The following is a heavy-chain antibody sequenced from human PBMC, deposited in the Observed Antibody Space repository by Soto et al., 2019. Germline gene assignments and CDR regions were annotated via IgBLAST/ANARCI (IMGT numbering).Heavy chain of an antibody. J-gene: IGHJ4*02. CDR2: ISSSSSYI. Sequence: PGGSLRVSCAASGFTFSSYIMNWVRQSPGKGLEWVSSISSSSSYIYYADSVKGRFTISRDNAKNSLYLQMNSLRAEDTAVYYCARSSPQYYYDSSGYYSYFDYWGQGTLVTVSS. V-gene: IGHV3-21*01. D-gene: IGHD3-22*01. CDR3: ARSSPQYYYDSSGYYSYFDY. CDR1: GFTFSSYI.